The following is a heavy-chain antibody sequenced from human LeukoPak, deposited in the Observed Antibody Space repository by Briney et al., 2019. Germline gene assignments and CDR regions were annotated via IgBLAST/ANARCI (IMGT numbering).Heavy chain of an antibody. CDR2: IHGTGGT. D-gene: IGHD6-13*01. V-gene: IGHV4-4*07. CDR3: AKDGSSWPFFDS. CDR1: GGPINGYY. Sequence: SETLSLTCTVSGGPINGYYWSWIRQPAGKGLEWIGRIHGTGGTDYNPSLKSRVTMSVDTSKNQFSLKLTSVTAADTAVYYCAKDGSSWPFFDSWGQGTLVTVSS. J-gene: IGHJ4*02.